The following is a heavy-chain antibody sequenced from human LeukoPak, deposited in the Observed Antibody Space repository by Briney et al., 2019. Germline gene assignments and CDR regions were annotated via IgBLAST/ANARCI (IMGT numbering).Heavy chain of an antibody. CDR2: IYSGGST. CDR1: GFTVSSNY. V-gene: IGHV3-53*01. J-gene: IGHJ2*01. CDR3: ARAPGYCSSTSCENWYFDL. D-gene: IGHD2-2*01. Sequence: GGSLRLSCAASGFTVSSNYMSWVRQAPGKGLEWVSIIYSGGSTYYADSVKGRFTISRDNSKNTLFLQMNSLRAEDTAFYYCARAPGYCSSTSCENWYFDLWGRGTLVTVSS.